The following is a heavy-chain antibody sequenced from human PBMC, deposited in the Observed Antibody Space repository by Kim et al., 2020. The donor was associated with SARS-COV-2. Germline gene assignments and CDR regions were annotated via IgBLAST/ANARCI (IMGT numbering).Heavy chain of an antibody. V-gene: IGHV4-30-2*04. Sequence: YNPSLKSRVTISVDTAKNQFSLKLSSVTAADTAVYYCARKYGGNSDAFDIWGQGSMVTVSS. CDR3: ARKYGGNSDAFDI. D-gene: IGHD2-21*02. J-gene: IGHJ3*02.